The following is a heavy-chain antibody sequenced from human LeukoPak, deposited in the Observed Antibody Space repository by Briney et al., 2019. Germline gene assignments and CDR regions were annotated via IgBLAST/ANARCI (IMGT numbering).Heavy chain of an antibody. Sequence: ASVKVSCKASGYTFTSYAMNWVRQAPGQGLEWMGWINTNTGNPTYAQGFTGRFVFSLDTSVSTAYLQISSLKAEDTAVYYCAREKVGGIQLWEIDYWGQGTLVTVSS. D-gene: IGHD5-18*01. J-gene: IGHJ4*02. V-gene: IGHV7-4-1*02. CDR3: AREKVGGIQLWEIDY. CDR2: INTNTGNP. CDR1: GYTFTSYA.